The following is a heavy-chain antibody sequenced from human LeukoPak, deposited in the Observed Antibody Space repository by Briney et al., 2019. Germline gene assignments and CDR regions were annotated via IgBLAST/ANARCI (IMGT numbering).Heavy chain of an antibody. V-gene: IGHV3-30*02. D-gene: IGHD3-10*01. CDR3: AKDNPRSTGELDY. Sequence: PGGSLRLSCDASGFIFNNYWISWVRQAPGKGLEWVAFIRYDGSNKYYADSVKGRFTISRDNSKNTLYLQMNSLRAEDTAVYYCAKDNPRSTGELDYWGQGTLVTVSS. J-gene: IGHJ4*02. CDR1: GFIFNNYW. CDR2: IRYDGSNK.